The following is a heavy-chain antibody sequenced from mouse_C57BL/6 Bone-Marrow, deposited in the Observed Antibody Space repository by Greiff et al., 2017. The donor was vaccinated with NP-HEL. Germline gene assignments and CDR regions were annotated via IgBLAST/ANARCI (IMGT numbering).Heavy chain of an antibody. CDR1: GYTFTSYW. D-gene: IGHD1-1*01. CDR2: IDPSDSYT. Sequence: VQLQQPGAELARPGTSVKLSCKASGYTFTSYWMHWVQQRPGQGLEWIGMIDPSDSYTNYNQKFKGKATLTVDTSSSTAYMQLSSRTSEDSAVYYCARHYGSSAGYWGQGTTLTVSS. J-gene: IGHJ2*01. V-gene: IGHV1-59*01. CDR3: ARHYGSSAGY.